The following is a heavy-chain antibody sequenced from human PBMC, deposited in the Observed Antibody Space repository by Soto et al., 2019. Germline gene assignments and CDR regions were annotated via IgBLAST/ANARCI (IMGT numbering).Heavy chain of an antibody. D-gene: IGHD3-10*01. Sequence: SETLSLTCTVSGGSISSGDYYWSWIRQPPGKGLEWIGYIYYSGSTYYNPSLKSRVTISVDTSKNQFSLKLSSVTAADTAVYYCARDPVLLWFGELFLRALDPVDTATYYCARSDSGYDLFYMDVWGKGTTVTVSS. J-gene: IGHJ6*03. CDR2: IYYSGST. CDR1: GGSISSGDYY. V-gene: IGHV4-30-4*01. CDR3: ARDPVLLWFGELFLRALDPVDTATYYCARSDSGYDLFYMDV.